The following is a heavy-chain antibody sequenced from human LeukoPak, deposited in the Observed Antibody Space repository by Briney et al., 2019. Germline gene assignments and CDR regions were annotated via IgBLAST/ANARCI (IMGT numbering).Heavy chain of an antibody. D-gene: IGHD5-18*01. V-gene: IGHV1-18*01. Sequence: ASVKVSCKASAYTFTTYGISWVRQAPGQGLEWMGWINPYNGDTNYAQKLQGRVTMTTDTSTSTAYMELRSLRSDDTAVYYCARVMHWDKVMARGRGMGVWGQGTTVTVSS. CDR1: AYTFTTYG. CDR2: INPYNGDT. CDR3: ARVMHWDKVMARGRGMGV. J-gene: IGHJ6*02.